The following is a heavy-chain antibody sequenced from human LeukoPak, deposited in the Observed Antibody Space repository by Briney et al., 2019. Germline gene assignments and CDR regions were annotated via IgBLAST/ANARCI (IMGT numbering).Heavy chain of an antibody. CDR3: ARGRGIVIDY. J-gene: IGHJ4*02. D-gene: IGHD2-21*01. V-gene: IGHV3-30*03. CDR2: ISYDGSNK. CDR1: GFTFSSYG. Sequence: GGSLRLSCAASGFTFSSYGMHWVRQAPGKGLEWVAVISYDGSNKYYADSVKGRFTISRDNSKNTLYLQMNSLRAEDTAVYYCARGRGIVIDYWGQGTLVTVSS.